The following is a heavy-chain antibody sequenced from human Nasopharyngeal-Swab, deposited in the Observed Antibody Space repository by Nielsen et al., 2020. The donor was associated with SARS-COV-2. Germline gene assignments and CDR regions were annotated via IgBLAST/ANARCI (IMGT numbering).Heavy chain of an antibody. CDR1: GFTISSYA. V-gene: IGHV3-48*04. Sequence: AGSLSLTCTVSGFTISSYAMHRIRHAPRPGLDWVSYISSSGSTIYYADSVKGRFTISRDNAKNSLYLQMNSLRAEDTPVYYCASLFSSGNNVGYYYYGMDVWGQGTTVTVSS. CDR3: ASLFSSGNNVGYYYYGMDV. J-gene: IGHJ6*02. CDR2: ISSSGSTI. D-gene: IGHD3-22*01.